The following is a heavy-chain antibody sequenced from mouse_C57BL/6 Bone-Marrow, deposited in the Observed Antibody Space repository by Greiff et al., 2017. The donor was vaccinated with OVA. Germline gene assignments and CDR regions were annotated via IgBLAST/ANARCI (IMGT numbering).Heavy chain of an antibody. V-gene: IGHV5-4*01. D-gene: IGHD1-1*01. J-gene: IGHJ1*03. Sequence: EVHLVESGGGLVKPGGSLKLSCAASGFTFSSYAMSWVRQTPEKRLEWVATISDGGSYTYYPDNVKGRFTISRDNAKNNLYLQMSHLKSEDTAMYYCAREGNYGSSWYFDVWGTGTTVTVSS. CDR1: GFTFSSYA. CDR2: ISDGGSYT. CDR3: AREGNYGSSWYFDV.